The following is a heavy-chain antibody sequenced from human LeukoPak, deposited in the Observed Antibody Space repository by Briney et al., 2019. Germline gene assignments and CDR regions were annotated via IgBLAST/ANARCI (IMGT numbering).Heavy chain of an antibody. D-gene: IGHD3-22*01. CDR3: ARGRAHGNYG. CDR1: GVTFSGYA. V-gene: IGHV3-74*01. J-gene: IGHJ4*02. Sequence: GGSLRLSCAVSGVTFSGYAKSWVRHAPGKGLVWVSRIASDGSSTTYADSVKSRFSISRDNAKNTLYLQMNSLRVEDAAVYYCARGRAHGNYGWGQRTLVSV. CDR2: IASDGSST.